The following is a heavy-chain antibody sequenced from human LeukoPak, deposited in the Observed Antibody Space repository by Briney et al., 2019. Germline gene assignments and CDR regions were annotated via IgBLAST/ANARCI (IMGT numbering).Heavy chain of an antibody. D-gene: IGHD2-2*01. CDR3: ARDKGYCSSTSCYGYYYYGMDV. V-gene: IGHV3-30*04. CDR2: ISYDGSNK. CDR1: GFTFSSYA. J-gene: IGHJ6*04. Sequence: GGSLRLSCAASGFTFSSYAMHWVRQAPGEGLEWVAVISYDGSNKYYADSAKGRFTISRDNSKNTLYLQMNSLRAEDTAVYYCARDKGYCSSTSCYGYYYYGMDVWGKGTTVTVSS.